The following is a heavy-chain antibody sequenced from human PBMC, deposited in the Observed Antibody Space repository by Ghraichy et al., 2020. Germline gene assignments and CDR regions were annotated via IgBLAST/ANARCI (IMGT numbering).Heavy chain of an antibody. CDR2: IIPILGIA. J-gene: IGHJ6*02. Sequence: SVKISCKASGGTFSSYTISWVRQAPGQGLEWMGRIIPILGIANYAQKFQGRVTITADKSTSTAYMELSSLRSEDTAVYYCARDRVVSSTSCQSRRCLYYYGMDVWGQGTTVTVSS. V-gene: IGHV1-69*04. D-gene: IGHD2-2*01. CDR1: GGTFSSYT. CDR3: ARDRVVSSTSCQSRRCLYYYGMDV.